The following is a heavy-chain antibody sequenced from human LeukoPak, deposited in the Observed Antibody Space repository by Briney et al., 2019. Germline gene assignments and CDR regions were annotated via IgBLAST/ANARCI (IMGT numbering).Heavy chain of an antibody. J-gene: IGHJ4*02. CDR3: ARVGDDYYDSSGYYGRFFDY. V-gene: IGHV3-23*01. D-gene: IGHD3-22*01. CDR1: GFTFSSYA. CDR2: ISGSGGST. Sequence: GGSLRLSCAASGFTFSSYAMSWVRQAPGKGLEWVSAISGSGGSTYYADSVKGRFTISRDNSKNTLYLQMNSLRAEDTAVYYCARVGDDYYDSSGYYGRFFDYWGQGTLVTVSS.